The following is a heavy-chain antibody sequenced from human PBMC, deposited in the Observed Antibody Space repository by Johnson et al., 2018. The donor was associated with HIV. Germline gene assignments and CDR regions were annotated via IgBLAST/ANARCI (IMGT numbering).Heavy chain of an antibody. J-gene: IGHJ3*02. CDR2: ISWNSGSI. CDR1: GFAFSGYA. D-gene: IGHD6-13*01. CDR3: AKDNGIAGTSGDAFDI. Sequence: VQLVESGGGVVQPRRSLRLSCAASGFAFSGYALHWVRQAPGKGLEWVSGISWNSGSIAYADSVKGRFTTSRDNAKNSLYLQVKSLRAEDTALYLCAKDNGIAGTSGDAFDIWGQGTMVTVSS. V-gene: IGHV3-9*01.